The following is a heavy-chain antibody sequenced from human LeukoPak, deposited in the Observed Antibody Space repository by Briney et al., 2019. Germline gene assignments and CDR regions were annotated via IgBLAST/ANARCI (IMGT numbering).Heavy chain of an antibody. CDR2: INPDGSGR. CDR3: TTPNEYYTSP. V-gene: IGHV3-7*01. D-gene: IGHD2/OR15-2a*01. J-gene: IGHJ5*02. Sequence: PGGSLRLSCAASGFAFSTYWMSWVRQTPGKGLEWVANINPDGSGRYYVDSVKGRFTVSRDNAKNLLFLQLNSLRAEDTAIYYCTTPNEYYTSPWGQGTLVTVSS. CDR1: GFAFSTYW.